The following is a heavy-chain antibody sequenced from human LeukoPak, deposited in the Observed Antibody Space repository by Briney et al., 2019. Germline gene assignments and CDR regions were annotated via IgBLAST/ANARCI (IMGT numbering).Heavy chain of an antibody. D-gene: IGHD2-15*01. CDR1: GGSISSYY. J-gene: IGHJ5*02. CDR2: IYYSGST. V-gene: IGHV4-59*12. CDR3: ARSPYCSGGSCYSDFGFDP. Sequence: PSETLSLTCTVSGGSISSYYWSWIRQPPGKGLEWIGYIYYSGSTNYNPSLKSRVTISVDTSKNQFSLKLSSVTAADTAVYYCARSPYCSGGSCYSDFGFDPWGQGTLVTVSS.